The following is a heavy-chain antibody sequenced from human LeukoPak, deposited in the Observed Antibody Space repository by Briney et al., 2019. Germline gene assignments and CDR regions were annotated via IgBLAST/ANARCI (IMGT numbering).Heavy chain of an antibody. V-gene: IGHV3-30*04. CDR3: ARESGYPDAFDI. J-gene: IGHJ3*02. CDR1: GFTFSSYA. Sequence: GGSLRLSCAASGFTFSSYAMHWVRQAPGKGLEWVAVISYDGSNKYYADSVKGRFTISRDNSKNTLYLQMNSLRAEDTAVYYRARESGYPDAFDIWGQGTMVTVSS. D-gene: IGHD3-3*01. CDR2: ISYDGSNK.